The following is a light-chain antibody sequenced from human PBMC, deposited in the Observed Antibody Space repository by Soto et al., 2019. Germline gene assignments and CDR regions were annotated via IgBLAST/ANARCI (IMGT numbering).Light chain of an antibody. J-gene: IGKJ1*01. CDR1: QIVSNNY. CDR3: QQYGSPGT. CDR2: GAY. Sequence: VFTPSPGTLSLSAVEIATLSWRASQIVSNNYLAWYQKQPGQAPRLLIYGAYNRATGIQDRFSGSGSGTDFTLTISRVEPEYFAVYYCQQYGSPGTFGQGTKVDIK. V-gene: IGKV3-20*01.